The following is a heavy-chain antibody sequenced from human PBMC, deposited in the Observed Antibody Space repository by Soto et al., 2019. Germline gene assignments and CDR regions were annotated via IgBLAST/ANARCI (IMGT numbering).Heavy chain of an antibody. D-gene: IGHD1-26*01. CDR2: ISGSGGNT. Sequence: EVQLLESGGGLVQPGGSLRLSCAASGFTFSTYAMNWVRHAPGKGLEWVSAISGSGGNTYYADFVKGRFTISRDNSKNTVYLQINSLRAEDTATYYCASFLAASDSWGQGTLVTVSS. V-gene: IGHV3-23*01. CDR3: ASFLAASDS. CDR1: GFTFSTYA. J-gene: IGHJ4*02.